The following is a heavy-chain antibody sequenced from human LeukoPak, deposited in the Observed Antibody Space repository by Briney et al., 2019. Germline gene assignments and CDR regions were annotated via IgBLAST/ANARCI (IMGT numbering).Heavy chain of an antibody. CDR2: ISAYNGNT. D-gene: IGHD3-22*01. V-gene: IGHV1-18*01. J-gene: IGHJ4*02. CDR3: ARDYYDSSGYDC. CDR1: GYTFTSSG. Sequence: ASVKVSCKASGYTFTSSGISWVRQAPGQGLAWMGWISAYNGNTNTAQKLQGRVTMTTDTSTSTAYMELRSLRSDDTAVYYCARDYYDSSGYDCWGQGTLVTVSS.